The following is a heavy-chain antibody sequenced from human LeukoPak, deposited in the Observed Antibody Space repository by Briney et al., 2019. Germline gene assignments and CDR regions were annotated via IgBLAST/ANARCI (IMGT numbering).Heavy chain of an antibody. CDR1: GFTFSSYG. V-gene: IGHV3-33*01. CDR2: IWYDGSNK. CDR3: ARGGYDILTGSLYYFDY. J-gene: IGHJ4*02. Sequence: GRSLRLSCAASGFTFSSYGMHWVRQAPGKGLEWVAVIWYDGSNKYYADSVKGGFTISRDNSKNTLYLQMNSLRAEDTAVYYCARGGYDILTGSLYYFDYWGQGTLVTVSS. D-gene: IGHD3-9*01.